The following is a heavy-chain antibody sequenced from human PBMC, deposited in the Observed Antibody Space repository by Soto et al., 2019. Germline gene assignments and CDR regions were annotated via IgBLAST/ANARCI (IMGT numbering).Heavy chain of an antibody. Sequence: RASVKVSCKASGYTFTSYGISWVRQAPGQGLEWMGWISAYNGNTNYAQKLQGRVTMTTDTSTSTAYMELRSLRSDDTAVYYCARVDWHIVVVIATFDYWGQGTLVTVSS. CDR3: ARVDWHIVVVIATFDY. CDR2: ISAYNGNT. D-gene: IGHD2-21*01. CDR1: GYTFTSYG. J-gene: IGHJ4*02. V-gene: IGHV1-18*01.